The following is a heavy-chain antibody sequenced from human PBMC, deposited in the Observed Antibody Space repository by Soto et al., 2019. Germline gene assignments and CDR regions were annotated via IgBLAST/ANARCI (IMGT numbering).Heavy chain of an antibody. D-gene: IGHD3-10*01. V-gene: IGHV3-48*01. CDR2: ISSHTGAT. J-gene: IGHJ4*02. Sequence: GGSLRLSCAAFGLTLSTSSMNWVRQAPGKGLQWVSYISSHTGATYYADSVKGRFTISRDNAENSLYLHMNSLRADDTAVYFCVRDLLIRETYFDSWGQGTLVTVSS. CDR3: VRDLLIRETYFDS. CDR1: GLTLSTSS.